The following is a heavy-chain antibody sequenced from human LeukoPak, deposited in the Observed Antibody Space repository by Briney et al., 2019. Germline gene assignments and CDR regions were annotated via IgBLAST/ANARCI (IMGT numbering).Heavy chain of an antibody. CDR3: ARHGGCSSTSCYHFNY. CDR2: IYYSGST. CDR1: ARSMSSSRYY. V-gene: IGHV4-39*01. Sequence: PLENLYLSCNVCARSMSSSRYYWAWIPQPPGKGLEWIGGIYYSGSTYYNPSLKSRVTISVGTSKNQISLKLSSVTASDTAVYYCARHGGCSSTSCYHFNYWGQGTLVT. J-gene: IGHJ4*02. D-gene: IGHD2-2*01.